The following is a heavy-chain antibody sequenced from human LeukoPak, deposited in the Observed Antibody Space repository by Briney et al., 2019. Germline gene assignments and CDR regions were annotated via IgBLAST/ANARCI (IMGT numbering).Heavy chain of an antibody. D-gene: IGHD3-16*01. CDR3: ARDGAHKNHYYSYYYMDV. CDR2: IYYSGST. Sequence: PPETLSLTCTVSGGSISSYYWNWIRQPPGKGLEWIGYIYYSGSTNYNPSLKSRVTISLDTSKNQFSLKLSSVTAADTAVYYCARDGAHKNHYYSYYYMDVWGKGTTVTVSS. J-gene: IGHJ6*03. CDR1: GGSISSYY. V-gene: IGHV4-59*01.